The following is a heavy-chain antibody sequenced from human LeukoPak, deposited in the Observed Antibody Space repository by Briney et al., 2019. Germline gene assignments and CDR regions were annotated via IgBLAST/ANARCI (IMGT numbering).Heavy chain of an antibody. CDR3: AREIGGAMTYSDAFDI. J-gene: IGHJ3*02. V-gene: IGHV3-21*01. Sequence: GGSLRLSCAASGFTFSSYSMSWVRQAPGKGLEWVSSISSSSSYIYYADSVKGRFTISRDNAKNSLYLQMNSLRAEDTAVYYCAREIGGAMTYSDAFDIWGQGTMVTVSS. CDR1: GFTFSSYS. CDR2: ISSSSSYI. D-gene: IGHD2-21*01.